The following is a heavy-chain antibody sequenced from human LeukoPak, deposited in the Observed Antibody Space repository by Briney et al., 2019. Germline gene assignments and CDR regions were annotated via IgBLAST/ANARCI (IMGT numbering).Heavy chain of an antibody. J-gene: IGHJ6*02. CDR3: ARGKQWLVYGMDV. D-gene: IGHD6-19*01. V-gene: IGHV4-34*01. Sequence: SETLSLTCAVYGGSFSGYYWSWIRQPPGKGLEWIGEINHGGSTNYNPSLKSRVTISVDTSKNQFSLKLSSVTAADTAVYYCARGKQWLVYGMDVWGQGTTVTVSS. CDR2: INHGGST. CDR1: GGSFSGYY.